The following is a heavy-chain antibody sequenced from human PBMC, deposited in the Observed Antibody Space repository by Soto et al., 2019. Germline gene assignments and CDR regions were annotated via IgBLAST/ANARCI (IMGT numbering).Heavy chain of an antibody. V-gene: IGHV3-23*01. Sequence: GGSLRLSCAASGFTFSNYAMSWVRQAPGKGLEWVSVISGRGGRTHYADSVKGRFTISRDNSKNTVYMQMNSLRVDDTAVYHCAKIAEAVVGNVYDYWGQGTLVTVSS. D-gene: IGHD6-19*01. J-gene: IGHJ4*02. CDR1: GFTFSNYA. CDR3: AKIAEAVVGNVYDY. CDR2: ISGRGGRT.